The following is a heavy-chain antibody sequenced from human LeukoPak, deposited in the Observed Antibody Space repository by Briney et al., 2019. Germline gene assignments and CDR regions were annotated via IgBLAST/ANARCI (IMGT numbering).Heavy chain of an antibody. D-gene: IGHD6-13*01. CDR2: ISSSSSYI. CDR3: AREGIAAIYYFDY. J-gene: IGHJ4*02. V-gene: IGHV3-21*01. CDR1: GLTVNNNY. Sequence: GGSLRLSCAASGLTVNNNYMNWVRQAPGKGLEWVSSISSSSSYIYYADSVKGRFTISRDNAKNSLYLQMNSLRAEDTAVYYCAREGIAAIYYFDYWGQGTLVTVSS.